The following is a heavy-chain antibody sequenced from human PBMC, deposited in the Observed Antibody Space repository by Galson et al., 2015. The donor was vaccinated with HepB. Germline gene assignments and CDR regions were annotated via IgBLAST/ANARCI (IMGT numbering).Heavy chain of an antibody. CDR1: GGSISSYY. Sequence: ETLSLTCTVSGGSISSYYWSWIRQPPGKGLEWIGYIYYSGSTNYNPSLKSRVTISVDTSKNQFSLKLSSVTAADTAVYYCARRRDSSTSKKNAFDIWGQGTMVTVSS. CDR3: ARRRDSSTSKKNAFDI. V-gene: IGHV4-59*08. J-gene: IGHJ3*02. CDR2: IYYSGST. D-gene: IGHD2-2*01.